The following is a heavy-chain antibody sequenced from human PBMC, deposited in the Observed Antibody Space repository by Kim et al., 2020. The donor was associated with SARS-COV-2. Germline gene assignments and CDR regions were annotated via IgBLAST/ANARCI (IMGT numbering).Heavy chain of an antibody. D-gene: IGHD3-9*01. J-gene: IGHJ4*02. Sequence: SGPTLVNPTQTLTLTCTFSGFSLSTSGMCVSWIRQPPGKALEWLALIDWDDDKSYSTSLKTRLTISKDTSKNQVVLTMTNMDPVDTATYYCARTYYDILTGYYHPFDCWGQGTLVTVSS. V-gene: IGHV2-70*01. CDR1: GFSLSTSGMC. CDR3: ARTYYDILTGYYHPFDC. CDR2: IDWDDDK.